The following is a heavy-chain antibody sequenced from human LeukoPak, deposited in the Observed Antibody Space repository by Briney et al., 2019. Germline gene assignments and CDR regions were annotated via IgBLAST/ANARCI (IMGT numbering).Heavy chain of an antibody. CDR2: ISGSGGST. Sequence: GGSLRLSCAASGFTFRSYAMSWVRQAPGKGLEWVSVISGSGGSTYYADSVKGRFTISRDNSKNTLYLQMNSLRAEDTAVYYCAKGGSSSWYSPFGYWGQGTLVTVSS. CDR1: GFTFRSYA. D-gene: IGHD6-13*01. J-gene: IGHJ4*02. V-gene: IGHV3-23*01. CDR3: AKGGSSSWYSPFGY.